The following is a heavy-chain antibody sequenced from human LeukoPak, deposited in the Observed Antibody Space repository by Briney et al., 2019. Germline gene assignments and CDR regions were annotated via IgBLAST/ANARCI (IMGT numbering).Heavy chain of an antibody. D-gene: IGHD5-12*01. CDR3: GRGARPPHYYYYMDV. CDR2: IYYSGST. Sequence: SETLSPTCTVSGDSISSSSSYWGWIRQPPGEGLEWIGSIYYSGSTYYNTSLKSRVTISVDTSKNQFSLRLSSVTAADTAVYYCGRGARPPHYYYYMDVWGKGTTVTVSS. J-gene: IGHJ6*03. CDR1: GDSISSSSSY. V-gene: IGHV4-39*07.